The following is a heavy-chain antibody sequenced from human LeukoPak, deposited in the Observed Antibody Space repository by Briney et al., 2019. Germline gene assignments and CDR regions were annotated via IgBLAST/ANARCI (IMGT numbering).Heavy chain of an antibody. Sequence: SETLSLTCGSLSGYYWSWIRQPPGKGLEWIGQIHQSGHTIYNPSLMSRVTISIDTSKNQFSLILSSVTAADTAVYYCARGTGALLWFGEFDYWGQGTLVTVSS. CDR2: IHQSGHT. V-gene: IGHV4-34*01. J-gene: IGHJ4*02. D-gene: IGHD3-10*01. CDR3: ARGTGALLWFGEFDY. CDR1: SLSGYY.